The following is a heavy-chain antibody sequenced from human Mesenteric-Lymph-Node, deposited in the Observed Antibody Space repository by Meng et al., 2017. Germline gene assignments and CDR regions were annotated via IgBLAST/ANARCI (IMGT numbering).Heavy chain of an antibody. CDR1: GGSISSSYF. V-gene: IGHV4-39*07. CDR2: ISYSGST. D-gene: IGHD1-26*01. J-gene: IGHJ3*02. CDR3: ARTDSGSYLGAFDI. Sequence: SETLSLTCSVSGGSISSSYFWGWIRLPPGRGLEWIGTISYSGSTYYNPSLKSRITISVDTSKNQFSLKLNSATAADTAVYYCARTDSGSYLGAFDIWGQGTMVTVSS.